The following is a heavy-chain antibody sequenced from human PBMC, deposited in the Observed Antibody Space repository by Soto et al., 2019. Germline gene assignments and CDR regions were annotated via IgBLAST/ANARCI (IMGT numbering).Heavy chain of an antibody. J-gene: IGHJ4*02. CDR3: ARGHMDGGSFAY. D-gene: IGHD1-26*01. V-gene: IGHV1-18*01. Sequence: QVQLVQSGAEVKKPGASVKVSCKASGFPFTNYDINWVRQAPGQGLEWMGWISGYNGNTNYAQKLQGRVTMTTDTSTSTAYMELRSLRSDDTAVYYCARGHMDGGSFAYWGQGTLVTVSS. CDR1: GFPFTNYD. CDR2: ISGYNGNT.